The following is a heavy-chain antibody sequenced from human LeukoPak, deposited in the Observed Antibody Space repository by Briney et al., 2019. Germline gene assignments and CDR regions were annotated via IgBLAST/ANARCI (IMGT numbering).Heavy chain of an antibody. Sequence: GGSLRLSCAASGFTVSSNYMSWVRQAPGKGLEWVSVIYSGGTTYYADSVKGRFTISRDNSKNTLYLQMNSLRAEDTAVYYCARVRSGSYYDYWGQGTLFTVSS. CDR1: GFTVSSNY. CDR2: IYSGGTT. J-gene: IGHJ4*02. D-gene: IGHD1-26*01. V-gene: IGHV3-53*01. CDR3: ARVRSGSYYDY.